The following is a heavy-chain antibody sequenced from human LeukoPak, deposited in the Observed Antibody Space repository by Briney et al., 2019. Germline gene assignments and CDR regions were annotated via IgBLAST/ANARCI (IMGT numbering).Heavy chain of an antibody. CDR2: INTDGTVT. V-gene: IGHV3-74*01. CDR3: ATKQWLAPPPDS. D-gene: IGHD6-19*01. J-gene: IGHJ4*02. Sequence: GGSLRLSWAASGFTFSKNWMLWVRQAPGKGLESVSRINTDGTVTTYADSVKGRFTVSRDNADNTMFLQMNSVRDEDTAVYYCATKQWLAPPPDSWGQGTPVTVSS. CDR1: GFTFSKNW.